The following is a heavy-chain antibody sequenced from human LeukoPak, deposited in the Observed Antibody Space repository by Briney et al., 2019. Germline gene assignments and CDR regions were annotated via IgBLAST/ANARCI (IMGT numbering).Heavy chain of an antibody. D-gene: IGHD1-26*01. CDR2: IKQDGGQI. CDR3: AGDKVVGATHFDY. Sequence: PGGSVRPFCAASALTFDDYVMGWVRQPPRKGLGWVANIKQDGGQIHQVVSVKGRFTISRDHAKNSLSLQMNSLRAEDTAVYYCAGDKVVGATHFDYWGQGTLVTASS. V-gene: IGHV3-7*01. CDR1: ALTFDDYV. J-gene: IGHJ4*02.